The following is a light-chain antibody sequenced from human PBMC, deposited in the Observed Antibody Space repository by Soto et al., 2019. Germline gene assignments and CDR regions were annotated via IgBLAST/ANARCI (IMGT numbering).Light chain of an antibody. CDR3: QSYDSSLSGYV. CDR1: SSNIGANCD. Sequence: QSVLTQPPSVSGVPGQRVTISCTGSSSNIGANCDVHWYQQLPGTAPKLLIYGNSNRPSGVPDRFSGSKSGTSASLAITGLHAEDEADYYCQSYDSSLSGYVFGTGTKLTVL. J-gene: IGLJ1*01. V-gene: IGLV1-40*01. CDR2: GNS.